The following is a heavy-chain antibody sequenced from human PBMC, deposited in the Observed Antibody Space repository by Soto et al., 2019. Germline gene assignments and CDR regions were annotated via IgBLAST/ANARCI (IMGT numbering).Heavy chain of an antibody. CDR1: GGTFSSYA. CDR3: ARGRRDGYNYYFDY. V-gene: IGHV1-69*13. Sequence: SVKVSCKSSGGTFSSYAISWVRQAPGQGLEWMGGIIPIFGTANYAQKFQGRVTITADESTSTAYMELSSLRSEDTAVYYCARGRRDGYNYYFDYWGQGTLVTVSS. CDR2: IIPIFGTA. D-gene: IGHD5-12*01. J-gene: IGHJ4*02.